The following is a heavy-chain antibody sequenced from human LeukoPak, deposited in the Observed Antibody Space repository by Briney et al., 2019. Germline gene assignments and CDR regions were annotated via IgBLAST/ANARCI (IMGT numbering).Heavy chain of an antibody. J-gene: IGHJ4*02. CDR3: ARASPYYDSSGYPTGAARFDY. Sequence: SETLSLTCTVSGGSISSYYWSWIRQPPGKGLEWIGYIYYSGSTNYNPSLKSRVTISVDTSKNQFSLKLSSVTAADTAVYYCARASPYYDSSGYPTGAARFDYWGRGTLVTVSS. CDR1: GGSISSYY. V-gene: IGHV4-59*01. CDR2: IYYSGST. D-gene: IGHD3-22*01.